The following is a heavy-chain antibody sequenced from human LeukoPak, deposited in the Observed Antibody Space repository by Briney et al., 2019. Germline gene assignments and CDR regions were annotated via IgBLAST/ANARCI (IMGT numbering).Heavy chain of an antibody. Sequence: ASVKVSCKASGYTFTHYAMNWVRQAPGQGLEWMGWINTNTGNPTYAQGFTGRFVFSLDTSVSTAYLQISSLKAEDTAVYYCARFPYDFWSGPYYYYYMDVWGKGTTVTVSS. D-gene: IGHD3-3*01. CDR1: GYTFTHYA. CDR3: ARFPYDFWSGPYYYYYMDV. CDR2: INTNTGNP. V-gene: IGHV7-4-1*02. J-gene: IGHJ6*03.